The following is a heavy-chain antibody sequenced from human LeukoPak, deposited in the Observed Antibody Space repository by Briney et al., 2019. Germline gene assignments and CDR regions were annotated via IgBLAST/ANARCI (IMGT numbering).Heavy chain of an antibody. CDR2: ISSSGTYI. V-gene: IGHV3-21*01. CDR3: ARNGGNSDFDY. CDR1: GFTFSSYS. D-gene: IGHD4-23*01. J-gene: IGHJ4*02. Sequence: KPGGSLRLSCAASGFTFSSYSMNWVRQAPGKGLEWVSFISSSGTYIYYADSKKGRFTISRDNAKNSLYLQMNSLRAEDTAVYYCARNGGNSDFDYWGQGTLVTVSS.